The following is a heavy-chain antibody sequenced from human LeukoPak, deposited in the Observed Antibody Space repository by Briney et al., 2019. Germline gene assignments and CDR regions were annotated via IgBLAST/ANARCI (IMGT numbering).Heavy chain of an antibody. V-gene: IGHV4-31*03. CDR1: GGSISSGGYY. J-gene: IGHJ4*02. CDR2: IYYSGST. CDR3: ARGQYQKQRTGTLDY. D-gene: IGHD1-1*01. Sequence: PSETLSLTCTVSGGSISSGGYYWSWNRQHPGKGLEWIGYIYYSGSTYYNPSLKSRVTISVDTSKNQFSLKLSSVTAADTAVYYCARGQYQKQRTGTLDYWGQGTLVTVSS.